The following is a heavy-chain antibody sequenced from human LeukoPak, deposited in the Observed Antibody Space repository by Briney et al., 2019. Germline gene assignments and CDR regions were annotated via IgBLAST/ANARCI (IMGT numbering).Heavy chain of an antibody. Sequence: ASVKVSCKASGYTFTNHGMNWVRQATGQGLEWMGWMNPNSGNTGYAQKFQGRVTMTRNTSISTAYMELSSLRSEDTAVYYCARGTYYYGSGSSLFDYWGQGTLVTVSS. CDR1: GYTFTNHG. D-gene: IGHD3-10*01. CDR3: ARGTYYYGSGSSLFDY. J-gene: IGHJ4*02. CDR2: MNPNSGNT. V-gene: IGHV1-8*02.